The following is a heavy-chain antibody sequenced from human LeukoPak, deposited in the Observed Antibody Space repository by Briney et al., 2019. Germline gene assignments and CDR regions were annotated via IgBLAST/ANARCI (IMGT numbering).Heavy chain of an antibody. Sequence: PGGSLRLSCAASGFTFGSYPMNWVRQSPGKGLEWVPHISSVGNTEYYLDSVRGRFTMSRDNAKNLLFLQMNSLRAEDTAVYFCARDTLNGPFVISLDYWGQGALVTVSS. V-gene: IGHV3-48*03. CDR1: GFTFGSYP. CDR3: ARDTLNGPFVISLDY. J-gene: IGHJ4*02. CDR2: ISSVGNTE. D-gene: IGHD3-9*01.